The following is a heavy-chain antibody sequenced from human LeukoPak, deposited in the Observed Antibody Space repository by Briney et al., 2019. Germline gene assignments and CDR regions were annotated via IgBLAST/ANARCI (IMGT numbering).Heavy chain of an antibody. J-gene: IGHJ4*02. CDR2: ISYDGSIK. Sequence: GGSLRLSCAASGFTFSSYAMHWVRQAPGKGLEWVAVISYDGSIKYYADSVKGRFTTSRDNSKNMLYLQMNSLSAEDTAVYYCARGAGYNYPYYFDYWGQGTLVTVSS. D-gene: IGHD5-24*01. CDR3: ARGAGYNYPYYFDY. V-gene: IGHV3-30-3*01. CDR1: GFTFSSYA.